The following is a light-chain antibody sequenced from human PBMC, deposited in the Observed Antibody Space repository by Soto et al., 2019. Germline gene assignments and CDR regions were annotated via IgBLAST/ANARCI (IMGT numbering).Light chain of an antibody. CDR2: DVS. Sequence: QSALTQPRSVSGSPGQSVTISCTGTRSDIGYYDFVSWYHHRPGKVPKLMIFDVSGRPSGVPDRFSGSKSANTASLTISGLQAEDEGVYYCCSYAGSYTWVFGGGTKVTVL. CDR1: RSDIGYYDF. CDR3: CSYAGSYTWV. J-gene: IGLJ3*02. V-gene: IGLV2-11*01.